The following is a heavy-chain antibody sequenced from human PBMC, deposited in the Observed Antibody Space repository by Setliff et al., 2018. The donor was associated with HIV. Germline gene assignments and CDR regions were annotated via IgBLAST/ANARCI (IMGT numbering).Heavy chain of an antibody. CDR2: IDPSDSYT. CDR3: ARRASVTNSDDY. J-gene: IGHJ4*02. CDR1: GYSFTSYW. D-gene: IGHD1-1*01. V-gene: IGHV5-10-1*01. Sequence: GESLKISCKGSGYSFTSYWISWVRQMPGKGLEWMGRIDPSDSYTNYSPSFQGHVTISADKSISTAYLQWSSLKASDTAIYYCARRASVTNSDDYWGQGTLVTVSS.